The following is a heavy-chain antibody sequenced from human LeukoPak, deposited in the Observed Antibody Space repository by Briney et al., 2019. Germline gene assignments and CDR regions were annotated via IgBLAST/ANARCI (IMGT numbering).Heavy chain of an antibody. Sequence: GGSLRLSCVVSGFTFSNYGMSWVRQAPGKGLEWISYISSSSSYTNYADSVKGRFTISRDNAKNSLYLQMNSLRAEDTAVYYCARGVSEAHYWGQGTLVTVSS. D-gene: IGHD1-14*01. CDR2: ISSSSSYT. J-gene: IGHJ4*02. V-gene: IGHV3-11*03. CDR1: GFTFSNYG. CDR3: ARGVSEAHY.